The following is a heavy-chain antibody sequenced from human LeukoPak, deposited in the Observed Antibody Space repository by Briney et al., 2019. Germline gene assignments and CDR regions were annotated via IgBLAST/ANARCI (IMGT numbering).Heavy chain of an antibody. CDR3: VRGLLGPDY. CDR1: GFTFSSYW. J-gene: IGHJ4*02. CDR2: INNDGSGT. V-gene: IGHV3-74*01. D-gene: IGHD7-27*01. Sequence: GGSLRLSCAASGFTFSSYWMHWVRRAPGKGLMWVSRINNDGSGTVYADSVEGRFTISRDNAKNTVYLQMNSLRADDTAVYYCVRGLLGPDYWGQGTQVTVSS.